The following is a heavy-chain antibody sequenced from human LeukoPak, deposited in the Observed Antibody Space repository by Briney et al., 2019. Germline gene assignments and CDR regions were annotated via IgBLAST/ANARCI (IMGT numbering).Heavy chain of an antibody. CDR2: ISSSGITI. Sequence: GGSLRLSCAASGFTFSSYEMNWVRQAPGKGLEWISYISSSGITIYYADSVKSRFTISRDNAQNSLYLQMNSLRAEDTAVYYCARDPVHCGGGDCYSDYWGQGTLVTVSS. CDR1: GFTFSSYE. D-gene: IGHD2-21*02. V-gene: IGHV3-48*03. CDR3: ARDPVHCGGGDCYSDY. J-gene: IGHJ4*02.